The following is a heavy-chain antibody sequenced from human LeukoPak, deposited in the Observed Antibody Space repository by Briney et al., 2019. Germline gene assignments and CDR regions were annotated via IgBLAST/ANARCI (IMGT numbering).Heavy chain of an antibody. Sequence: SETLSLTCAVYGGSFSGYYWSWIRQPPGKGLEWIGEINHSGSTNYNPSLKSRVTISVDTSKNQFSLKLSSVTAADTAVYYCARDLPYYGSGVRDYWGQGTLVTVSS. CDR3: ARDLPYYGSGVRDY. D-gene: IGHD3-10*01. J-gene: IGHJ4*02. CDR2: INHSGST. CDR1: GGSFSGYY. V-gene: IGHV4-34*01.